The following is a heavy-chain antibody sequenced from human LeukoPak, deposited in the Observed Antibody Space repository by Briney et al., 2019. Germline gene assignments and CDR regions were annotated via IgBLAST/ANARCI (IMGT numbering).Heavy chain of an antibody. D-gene: IGHD5-12*01. CDR3: ARGRGRRGYSGYGLKGVFDY. CDR2: INHSGST. Sequence: SETLSLTCAVYGGSFSGYYWSWIRQPPGKGLEWIGEINHSGSTNYNPSLKSRVTISVDTSKNQFSLKLSSVTAAVTAVYYCARGRGRRGYSGYGLKGVFDYWGQGTLVTVSS. J-gene: IGHJ4*02. V-gene: IGHV4-34*01. CDR1: GGSFSGYY.